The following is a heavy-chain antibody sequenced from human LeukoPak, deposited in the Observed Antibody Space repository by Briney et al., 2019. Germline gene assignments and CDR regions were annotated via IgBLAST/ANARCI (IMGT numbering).Heavy chain of an antibody. D-gene: IGHD3-22*01. Sequence: SQTLSLTCTVSGGSISSGSYYWSWIRQPAGKGLEWIGRIYTSGSTNYNPSLKSRVTISVDTSKNQFSLKLSSVTAADTAVYYCARLSDYYDSSGYPGSDAFDIWGQGTMVTVSS. CDR2: IYTSGST. CDR1: GGSISSGSYY. CDR3: ARLSDYYDSSGYPGSDAFDI. V-gene: IGHV4-61*02. J-gene: IGHJ3*02.